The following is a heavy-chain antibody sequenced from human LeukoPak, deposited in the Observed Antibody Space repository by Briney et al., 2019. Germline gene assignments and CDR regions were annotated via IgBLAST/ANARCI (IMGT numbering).Heavy chain of an antibody. CDR1: GFIVSGNY. V-gene: IGHV3-66*01. Sequence: GGSLRLSCAASGFIVSGNYMTWVRQAPGKGLEWVSTLYGGGNTYYADSVKGRFTISRDNSKNTLYLQMNSLRAEDTAVYYCARGLSGCGSDCCPFKYWGQGILVTVSS. CDR3: ARGLSGCGSDCCPFKY. CDR2: LYGGGNT. D-gene: IGHD2-21*02. J-gene: IGHJ4*02.